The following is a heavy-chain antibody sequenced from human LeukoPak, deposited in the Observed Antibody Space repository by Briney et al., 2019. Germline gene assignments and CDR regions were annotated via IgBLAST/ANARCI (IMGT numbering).Heavy chain of an antibody. CDR3: ARGGGERDPSNYYYYYGMDV. V-gene: IGHV4-31*03. CDR1: GGSISSGLYC. CDR2: IYYSGST. Sequence: SETLSLTCTVYGGSISSGLYCWSWIRQHPGKGLEWIGYIYYSGSTYYHPSLKSRVTISIDTSKNQFSLKLSSVTAADAAVYYWARGGGERDPSNYYYYYGMDVWGQGTTVTVSS. D-gene: IGHD3-16*01. J-gene: IGHJ6*02.